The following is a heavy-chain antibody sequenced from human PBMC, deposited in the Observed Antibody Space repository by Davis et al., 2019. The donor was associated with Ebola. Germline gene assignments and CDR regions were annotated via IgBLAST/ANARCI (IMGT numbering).Heavy chain of an antibody. CDR2: IRSKANSYAT. V-gene: IGHV3-73*01. J-gene: IGHJ4*02. CDR1: GFTFSGSA. CDR3: SAAGHVDY. Sequence: ESLKISCAASGFTFSGSAMHWVRQASGKGLEWVGRIRSKANSYATAYAASVKGRFTISRDDSKNTAYLQMNSLKTEDTAVYYCSAAGHVDYWGQGTLVTVSS. D-gene: IGHD6-13*01.